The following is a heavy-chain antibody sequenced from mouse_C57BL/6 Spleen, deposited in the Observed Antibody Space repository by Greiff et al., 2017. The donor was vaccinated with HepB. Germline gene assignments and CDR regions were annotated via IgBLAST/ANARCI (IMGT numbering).Heavy chain of an antibody. Sequence: VQLQQSGAELARPGASVKLSCKASGYTFTSYGISWVKQRTGQGLEWIGEIYPRSGNTYYNEKFKGKATLTADKSSSTAYMELRSLTAEDSAVYFCARVDGYYVPDYWGQGTTLTVSS. V-gene: IGHV1-81*01. D-gene: IGHD2-3*01. CDR2: IYPRSGNT. CDR3: ARVDGYYVPDY. CDR1: GYTFTSYG. J-gene: IGHJ2*01.